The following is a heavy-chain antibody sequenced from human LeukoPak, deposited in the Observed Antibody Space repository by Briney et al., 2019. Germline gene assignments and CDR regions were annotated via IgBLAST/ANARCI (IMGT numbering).Heavy chain of an antibody. CDR1: GYTLTSYY. D-gene: IGHD3-16*01. V-gene: IGHV1-46*01. J-gene: IGHJ6*02. CDR2: INPSGGST. CDR3: ASLDAVLGGYGMDV. Sequence: ASVKVSCKAPGYTLTSYYMHWVRQAPGQGLGWMGIINPSGGSTSYAQKFQGRVTMTRDTSTSTVYMELSSLRSEDTAVYYCASLDAVLGGYGMDVWGQGTTVTVSS.